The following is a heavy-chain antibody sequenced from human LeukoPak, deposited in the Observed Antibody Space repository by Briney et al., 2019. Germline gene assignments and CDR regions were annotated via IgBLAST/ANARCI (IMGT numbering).Heavy chain of an antibody. CDR1: GGSFSGYY. Sequence: SETLSLTCAVYGGSFSGYYWSWIRQPPGKGLEWIGEINHSGSTNHNPSLKSRVTISVDTSKNQFSLKLSSVTAADTAVYYCARGQRARRFDYWGQGTLVTVSS. J-gene: IGHJ4*02. V-gene: IGHV4-34*01. CDR2: INHSGST. CDR3: ARGQRARRFDY.